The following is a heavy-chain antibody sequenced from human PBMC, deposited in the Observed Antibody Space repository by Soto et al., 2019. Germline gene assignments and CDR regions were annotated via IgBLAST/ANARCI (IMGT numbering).Heavy chain of an antibody. CDR1: GGTFSSYT. CDR3: GRPSVGGPTLDYDAGMDV. V-gene: IGHV1-69*02. J-gene: IGHJ6*02. D-gene: IGHD1-26*01. Sequence: QVQLVQSGAEVKKPGSSVKVSCKASGGTFSSYTISWVRQAPGQGLEWMGRIIPILGIANYAQKFQGRVTITADKSTSPAYMELSSVRSEDTGVYYCGRPSVGGPTLDYDAGMDVWGQGTTVTVSS. CDR2: IIPILGIA.